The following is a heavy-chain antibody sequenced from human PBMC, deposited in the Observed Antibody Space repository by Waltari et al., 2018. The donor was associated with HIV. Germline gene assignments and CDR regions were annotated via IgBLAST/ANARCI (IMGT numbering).Heavy chain of an antibody. Sequence: QVQLVESGGGVVQPGPSLTLSCALSGFPFRTLAIHWVRQSPGKRLEWLAVFWSDGAEISYADSVKGRFTISKDSSQKALYLHLTSLRAEDTALYYCARGYSSSRWIPLYHWGRGTLVTVSS. CDR2: FWSDGAEI. V-gene: IGHV3-33*01. J-gene: IGHJ4*02. CDR1: GFPFRTLA. D-gene: IGHD6-6*01. CDR3: ARGYSSSRWIPLYH.